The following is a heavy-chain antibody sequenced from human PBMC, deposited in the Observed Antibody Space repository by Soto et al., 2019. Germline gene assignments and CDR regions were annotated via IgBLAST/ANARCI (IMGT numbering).Heavy chain of an antibody. CDR1: GYTFTGYY. J-gene: IGHJ6*02. V-gene: IGHV1-3*01. Sequence: GASVKVSCKASGYTFTGYYMHWVRQAPGQGLEWMGWINAGNGNTKYSQKFQGRVTITRDTSASTAYMELSSLRSEDTAVYYCARDPSYYGMDVWGQGTTVTVSS. CDR3: ARDPSYYGMDV. CDR2: INAGNGNT.